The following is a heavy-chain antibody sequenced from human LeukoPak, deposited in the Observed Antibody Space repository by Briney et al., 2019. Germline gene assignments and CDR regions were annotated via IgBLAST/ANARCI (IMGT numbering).Heavy chain of an antibody. D-gene: IGHD3-10*01. CDR1: GFTFSTSN. Sequence: PGGSLRLSCAASGFTFSTSNMNWVRQAPGKGLEWVSSISSTGSYIYFADSVKGRFTFSRDNAKNSLYLQMNSLRVEDTAVYYCARDRGSGRASDYWGQGTLVTVSS. CDR2: ISSTGSYI. J-gene: IGHJ4*02. V-gene: IGHV3-21*01. CDR3: ARDRGSGRASDY.